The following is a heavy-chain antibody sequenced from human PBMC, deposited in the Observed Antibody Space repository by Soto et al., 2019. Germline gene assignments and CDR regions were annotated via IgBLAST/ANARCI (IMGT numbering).Heavy chain of an antibody. V-gene: IGHV4-30-4*01. CDR2: VYYIGTT. J-gene: IGHJ2*01. CDR1: GASINNNDYY. D-gene: IGHD3-22*01. CDR3: ARMSYFYDKWYFDL. Sequence: QLQESGPGLVKPSQTLSLTCTVSGASINNNDYYWSWIRQTPGKGLEWIGYVYYIGTTDYIPSLKTRLSMSIDKSQNQFTLKLNSVTAADTATYYCARMSYFYDKWYFDLWGRGTLVTVSS.